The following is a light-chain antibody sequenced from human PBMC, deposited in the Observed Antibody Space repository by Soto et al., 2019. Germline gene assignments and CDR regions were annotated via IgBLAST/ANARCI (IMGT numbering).Light chain of an antibody. CDR1: SSDVGGYNY. CDR3: CSYAGSYTVV. Sequence: QSALTQPRSVSGSPGQSVTISCTGTSSDVGGYNYVSWYQQHPGKAPKLMIYDVSKWPSGVPDRFAGSKSGNTASLTISGIQAEDEADYYCCSYAGSYTVVFGGGTKLTVL. J-gene: IGLJ2*01. V-gene: IGLV2-11*01. CDR2: DVS.